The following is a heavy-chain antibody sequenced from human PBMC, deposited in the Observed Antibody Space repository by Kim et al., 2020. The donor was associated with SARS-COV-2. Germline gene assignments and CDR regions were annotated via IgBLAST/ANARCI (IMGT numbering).Heavy chain of an antibody. CDR2: IWYDGSNK. V-gene: IGHV3-33*01. CDR1: GFTFSSYG. J-gene: IGHJ4*02. D-gene: IGHD3-16*01. Sequence: GGSLRLSCAASGFTFSSYGMHWVRQAPGKGLEWVAVIWYDGSNKYYADSVKGRFTISRDNSKNTLYLQMNSLRAEDTAVYYCARDRLEGDYVWKVKSDYWCQGTLVTVSS. CDR3: ARDRLEGDYVWKVKSDY.